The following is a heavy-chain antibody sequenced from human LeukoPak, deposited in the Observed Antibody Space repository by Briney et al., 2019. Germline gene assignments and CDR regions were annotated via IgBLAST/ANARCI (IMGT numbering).Heavy chain of an antibody. CDR1: GGTFSSYA. CDR3: ARSHLGGDSVWFGELYNY. CDR2: IIPILGIA. Sequence: ASVKVSCKASGGTFSSYAISWVRQAPGQGLEWMGRIIPILGIANYAQKFQGRVTITADKSTSTAYMELRSLRSDDTAVYYCARSHLGGDSVWFGELYNYWGQGTLVTVSS. V-gene: IGHV1-69*04. D-gene: IGHD3-10*01. J-gene: IGHJ4*02.